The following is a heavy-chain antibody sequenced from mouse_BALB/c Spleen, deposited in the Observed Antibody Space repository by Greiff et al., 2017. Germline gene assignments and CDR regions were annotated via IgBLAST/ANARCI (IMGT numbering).Heavy chain of an antibody. Sequence: VQLQQSGAELVKPGASVKLSCTASGFNIKDTYMHWVKQRPEQGLEWIGRIDPANGNTKYDPKFQGKATITADTSSNTAYLQLSSLTSEDTAVYYCARSTVVEDYFDYWGQGTTLTVSS. CDR1: GFNIKDTY. J-gene: IGHJ2*01. CDR2: IDPANGNT. CDR3: ARSTVVEDYFDY. V-gene: IGHV14-3*02. D-gene: IGHD1-1*01.